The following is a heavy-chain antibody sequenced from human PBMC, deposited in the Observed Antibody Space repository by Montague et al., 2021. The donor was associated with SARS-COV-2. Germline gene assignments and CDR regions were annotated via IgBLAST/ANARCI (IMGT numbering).Heavy chain of an antibody. CDR2: IWYDGSNK. J-gene: IGHJ4*02. D-gene: IGHD2-15*01. V-gene: IGHV3-33*01. CDR3: AREFGHCSGGHCYSA. CDR1: GFTFSSYG. Sequence: SLRLSLSASGFTFSSYGMHWVRQAPGKGLEWVALIWYDGSNKYYADSVKGRFTISRDNSKNTLYLQMNSLRAEDTAVYYCAREFGHCSGGHCYSARGQGTLVTVSS.